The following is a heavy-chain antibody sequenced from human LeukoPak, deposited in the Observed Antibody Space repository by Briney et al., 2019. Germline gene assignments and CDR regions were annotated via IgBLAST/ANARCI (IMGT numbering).Heavy chain of an antibody. CDR1: GFTFSSYA. V-gene: IGHV3-30-3*01. J-gene: IGHJ4*02. D-gene: IGHD2-15*01. Sequence: GRSLRLSCAASGFTFSSYAMHWVRQAPGKGLEWVAVISYDGSNKYYADSVKGRFTISRDNSKNTLCLQMNSLRAEDTAVYYCARELVVVAAGFDYWGQGTLVTVSS. CDR3: ARELVVVAAGFDY. CDR2: ISYDGSNK.